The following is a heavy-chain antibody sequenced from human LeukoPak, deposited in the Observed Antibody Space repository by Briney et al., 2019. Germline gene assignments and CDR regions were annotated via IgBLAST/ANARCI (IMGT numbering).Heavy chain of an antibody. CDR1: GGSISSSNW. V-gene: IGHV4-4*02. CDR2: IYHSGST. CDR3: AKDRWVVPADPHFDY. J-gene: IGHJ4*02. D-gene: IGHD2-2*01. Sequence: SETLSLTCAVSGGSISSSNWWSWVRQPPGKGLEWIGEIYHSGSTNYNPSLKSRVTISVDKSKNQFSLKLSSVTAADTAVYYCAKDRWVVPADPHFDYWGQGTLVTVSS.